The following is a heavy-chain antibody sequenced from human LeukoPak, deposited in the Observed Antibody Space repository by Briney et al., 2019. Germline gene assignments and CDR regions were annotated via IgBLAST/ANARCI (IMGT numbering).Heavy chain of an antibody. Sequence: SETLSLTCTFSGGSISSGGFYWGWVRQPPGKGLEYIGYMYYSGNTYYNPSLKCRVTISVDTSKNQFSLKLSSVTAADTAVYYCVRTYGSGDFDYWGQGTLVTVSS. J-gene: IGHJ4*02. D-gene: IGHD3-10*01. CDR1: GGSISSGGFY. CDR3: VRTYGSGDFDY. CDR2: MYYSGNT. V-gene: IGHV4-30-4*01.